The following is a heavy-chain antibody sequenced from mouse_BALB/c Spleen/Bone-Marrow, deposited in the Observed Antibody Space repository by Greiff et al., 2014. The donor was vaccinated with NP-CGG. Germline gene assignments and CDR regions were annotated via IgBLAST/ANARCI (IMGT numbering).Heavy chain of an antibody. CDR2: IDPANCNT. CDR1: GFNIKDTY. Sequence: EVQLQQSGAELVKPGASVKLSCTASGFNIKDTYMHWVKQRPEQGLEWIGRIDPANCNTKYDPKFQGKATITADTSPNTAYLQLSSLTSEDTAVYYCAAYYYGTYGFAYWGQGTLVTVSA. CDR3: AAYYYGTYGFAY. J-gene: IGHJ3*01. D-gene: IGHD1-1*01. V-gene: IGHV14-3*02.